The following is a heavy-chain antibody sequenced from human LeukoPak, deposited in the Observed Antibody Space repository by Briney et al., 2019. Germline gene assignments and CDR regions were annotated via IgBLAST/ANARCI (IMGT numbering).Heavy chain of an antibody. CDR2: ISGSGGDT. CDR1: GFTFSSYA. D-gene: IGHD5-12*01. Sequence: GGSLRLSCAASGFTFSSYAMTWVRQAPGKGLEWVSGISGSGGDTYYADSVKGRFTISRDNSKNTLYLPMNSLRAEDTAVYYCATDRGYSGYDPDPDYWGQGTLVTVSS. CDR3: ATDRGYSGYDPDPDY. V-gene: IGHV3-23*01. J-gene: IGHJ4*02.